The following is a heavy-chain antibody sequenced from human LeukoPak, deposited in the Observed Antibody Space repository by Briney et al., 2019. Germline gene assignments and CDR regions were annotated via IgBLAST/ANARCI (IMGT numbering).Heavy chain of an antibody. J-gene: IGHJ4*02. Sequence: KPSETLSLTCAVYGGSFSGYYWSWIRQPPGKGLEWIGEINHSGSTNYNPSLKSRVTISVDTSKNQFSLKLSSVTAADTAVYYCAGFGLRGDDYWGQGTLVTVSS. CDR1: GGSFSGYY. CDR2: INHSGST. V-gene: IGHV4-34*01. CDR3: AGFGLRGDDY. D-gene: IGHD4-17*01.